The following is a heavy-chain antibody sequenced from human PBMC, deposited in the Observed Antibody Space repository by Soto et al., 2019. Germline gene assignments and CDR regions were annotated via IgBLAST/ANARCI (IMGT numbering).Heavy chain of an antibody. CDR3: ARSRGAAAGINWFDP. Sequence: QVQVVQSGAEVKKPGASVKISCKASGYRFTSYYMHWVRQAPGQGLEWMGIINTNSGITNYAQNFQVRHTMTRDTATSPVYMEISSLKSEDTAVYYCARSRGAAAGINWFDPWGQGTLVTVSS. V-gene: IGHV1-46*03. CDR2: INTNSGIT. D-gene: IGHD6-25*01. CDR1: GYRFTSYY. J-gene: IGHJ5*02.